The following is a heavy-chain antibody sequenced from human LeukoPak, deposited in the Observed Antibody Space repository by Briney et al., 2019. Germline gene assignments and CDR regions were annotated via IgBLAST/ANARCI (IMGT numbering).Heavy chain of an antibody. V-gene: IGHV3-53*05. D-gene: IGHD2-15*01. CDR2: IYSGGST. CDR3: TRGLGKYCSGGSCYSKVGFDY. CDR1: GFTVSSNY. Sequence: PGGSLRLSCAASGFTVSSNYMSWVRQAPGKGLEWVSVIYSGGSTYYADSVKGRFTISKDNSKNTLYLQINSLRAEDTAVYYCTRGLGKYCSGGSCYSKVGFDYWGQGTLVTVSS. J-gene: IGHJ4*02.